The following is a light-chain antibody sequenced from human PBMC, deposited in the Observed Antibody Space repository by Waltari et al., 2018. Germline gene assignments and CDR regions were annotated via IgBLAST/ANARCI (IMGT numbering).Light chain of an antibody. J-gene: IGKJ2*01. CDR1: QSVGTY. V-gene: IGKV3-11*01. CDR3: QQRSSWTPHT. Sequence: EIVLTQSPATLSLSPGETATLSCRASQSVGTYLAWYQQKPGQAPRLLIYDASSRATGIPARFRCSGSGTDFTLTISSLEAEDFAVYYCQQRSSWTPHTFGQGARLEIK. CDR2: DAS.